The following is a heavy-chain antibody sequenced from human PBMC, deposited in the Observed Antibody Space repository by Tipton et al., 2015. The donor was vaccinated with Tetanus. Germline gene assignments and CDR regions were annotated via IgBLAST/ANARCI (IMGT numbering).Heavy chain of an antibody. CDR2: IFHSGST. Sequence: TLSLTCAVYGGSCSGYYWSWIRQPPGKGLEWIGDIFHSGSTNYNPSVESRLSMSVDKSKNQFSLHLSSVTAADTAVYYCARYHCTGTTCQHLDHWGQGTLVTVSS. CDR1: GGSCSGYY. D-gene: IGHD2-8*02. V-gene: IGHV4-34*10. CDR3: ARYHCTGTTCQHLDH. J-gene: IGHJ4*01.